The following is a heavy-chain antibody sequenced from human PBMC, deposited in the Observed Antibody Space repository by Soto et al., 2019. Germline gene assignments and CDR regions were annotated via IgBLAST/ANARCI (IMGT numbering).Heavy chain of an antibody. CDR3: ARPLQLAVSGFDP. CDR1: GDSISSSSYY. CDR2: IHYRANS. V-gene: IGHV4-39*01. D-gene: IGHD3-3*02. J-gene: IGHJ5*02. Sequence: SETLSLTCAVSGDSISSSSYYWAWIRQPPGKGLEWIGSIHYRANSYYSPSLKSRITISVDTSKNQISLRLSSVTAADTAVYYCARPLQLAVSGFDPWGQGTLVT.